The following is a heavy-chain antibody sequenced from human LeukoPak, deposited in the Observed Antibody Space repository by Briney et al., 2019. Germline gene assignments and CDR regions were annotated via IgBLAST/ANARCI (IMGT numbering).Heavy chain of an antibody. CDR3: AREQGSGYYYYY. J-gene: IGHJ4*02. D-gene: IGHD3-22*01. Sequence: ASVKVSCKASGYTFTSYCMHWVRQAPGQGLEWMGIINPSGGSTSYAQKFQGRVTMTRDTSTSTVYMELSSLRSEDTAVYYCAREQGSGYYYYYWGQGTLVTVSS. CDR2: INPSGGST. CDR1: GYTFTSYC. V-gene: IGHV1-46*01.